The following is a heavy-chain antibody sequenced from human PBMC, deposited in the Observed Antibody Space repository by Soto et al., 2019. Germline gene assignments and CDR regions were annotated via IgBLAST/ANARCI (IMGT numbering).Heavy chain of an antibody. Sequence: SETLSLTCTVSGGSISSSSYYWGWICQPPGKGLEWIGSIYYSGSTYYNPSLKSRVTISVDTSKNQFSLKLSSVTAADTAVYYCARHGADPQGGSTHFDYWGQGTLVTVSS. J-gene: IGHJ4*02. V-gene: IGHV4-39*01. D-gene: IGHD3-10*01. CDR1: GGSISSSSYY. CDR3: ARHGADPQGGSTHFDY. CDR2: IYYSGST.